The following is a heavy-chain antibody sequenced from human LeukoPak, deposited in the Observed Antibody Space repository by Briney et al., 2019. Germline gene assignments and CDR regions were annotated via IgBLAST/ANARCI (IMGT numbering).Heavy chain of an antibody. J-gene: IGHJ4*02. CDR1: GFTFSDYW. D-gene: IGHD5-18*01. CDR3: ARVITGSTYGQFDY. Sequence: TGGSLRLSCTASGFTFSDYWMHWVRQAPGKGLVWVSRINSDGSRTNYADCVKGRFNISRDNAKNTVFLQMNSLRAEDAAVYYCARVITGSTYGQFDYWGQGALATVSS. CDR2: INSDGSRT. V-gene: IGHV3-74*01.